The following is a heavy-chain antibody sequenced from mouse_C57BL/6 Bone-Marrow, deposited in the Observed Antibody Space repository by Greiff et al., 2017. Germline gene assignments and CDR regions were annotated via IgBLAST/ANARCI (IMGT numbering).Heavy chain of an antibody. CDR3: YYGSSYGY. CDR2: YPGSGNTY. D-gene: IGHD1-1*01. Sequence: VQLQQSGPELVKPGASVKMSCKASGYTFTDYYMHWVKQTPGKGLEWIGEIYPGSGNTYYNEKFKGKATLTADTSSSTAYMQLSSLTSEDSAVYFCHYYGSSYGYWGQGTTLTVSS. CDR1: YTFTDYYM. V-gene: IGHV1-83*01. J-gene: IGHJ2*01.